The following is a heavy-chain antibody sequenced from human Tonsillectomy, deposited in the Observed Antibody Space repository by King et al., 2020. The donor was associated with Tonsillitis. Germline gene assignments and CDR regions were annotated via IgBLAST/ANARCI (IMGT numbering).Heavy chain of an antibody. J-gene: IGHJ4*02. CDR3: ARGALSGGFYLDY. D-gene: IGHD3-16*02. CDR2: IYTSGST. Sequence: VQLQESDPGLVKPSQTLSLTCTVSGGSISSGSYYWNWIRQPAGKGLEWIGRIYTSGSTKYNPSLRSRVTMSVDTSKNQFSLKLSSVTAADTAVFYCARGALSGGFYLDYWGQGTLVTVSS. CDR1: GGSISSGSYY. V-gene: IGHV4-61*02.